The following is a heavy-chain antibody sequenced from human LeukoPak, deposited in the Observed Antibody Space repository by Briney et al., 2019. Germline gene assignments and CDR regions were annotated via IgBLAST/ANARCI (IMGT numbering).Heavy chain of an antibody. J-gene: IGHJ3*02. CDR3: ARGPSSYDSSGAFDI. CDR1: GDSISSGDYY. CDR2: ISSSGST. V-gene: IGHV4-61*02. D-gene: IGHD3-22*01. Sequence: PSETLSLTRTVSGDSISSGDYYWSWIPQPAGKGLEWIGRISSSGSTNYNPSLKSRVTISVDTSKNQFSLKLSSVTAADTAVYFCARGPSSYDSSGAFDIWGQGTMVTVSS.